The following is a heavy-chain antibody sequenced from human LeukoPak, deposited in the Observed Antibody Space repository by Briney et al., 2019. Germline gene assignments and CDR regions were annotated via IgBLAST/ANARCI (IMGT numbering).Heavy chain of an antibody. V-gene: IGHV4-59*02. CDR2: TYNSGST. CDR1: GASVNTDY. CDR3: ARDLGEGSERPFNY. D-gene: IGHD2-15*01. Sequence: SETLSLTCTVSGASVNTDYLRWIRQPPGQGLEWIGYTYNSGSTNYNPSLKSRVTISVDTSKNHFSLRLTSVTAADTAMYYCARDLGEGSERPFNYWGRGTLVTVSS. J-gene: IGHJ4*02.